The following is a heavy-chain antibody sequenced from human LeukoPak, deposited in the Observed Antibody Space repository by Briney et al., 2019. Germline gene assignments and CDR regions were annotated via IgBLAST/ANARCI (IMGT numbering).Heavy chain of an antibody. CDR3: ARAPFAYYYASAMYYFDY. Sequence: PSETLSLTCTVSGGSISSYYWNWIRQPPGKGLEWIGYIYNSGSTNYNPSLKSRVTISVDTSKNQFSLKLSSVTAADTAVYYCARAPFAYYYASAMYYFDYWGQGTLVTVSS. D-gene: IGHD3-10*01. CDR1: GGSISSYY. J-gene: IGHJ4*02. CDR2: IYNSGST. V-gene: IGHV4-59*01.